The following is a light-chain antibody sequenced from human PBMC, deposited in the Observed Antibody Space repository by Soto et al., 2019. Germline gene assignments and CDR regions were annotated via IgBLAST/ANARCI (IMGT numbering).Light chain of an antibody. V-gene: IGLV2-8*01. Sequence: QSALPQPPSASGSPGQSVTISCTGSSSDVGGYNSVSCYQHHPGKVPQVMVYEVSKRPSGVPDRFSGSKSVNTASLTVSGLQAEDEADYYCSSYAGSNNLVFGGGTQLTVL. CDR2: EVS. J-gene: IGLJ2*01. CDR1: SSDVGGYNS. CDR3: SSYAGSNNLV.